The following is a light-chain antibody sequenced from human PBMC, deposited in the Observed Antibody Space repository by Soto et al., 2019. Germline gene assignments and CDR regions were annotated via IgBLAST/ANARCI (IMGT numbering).Light chain of an antibody. J-gene: IGKJ1*01. CDR2: GVS. CDR1: QSINNKY. CDR3: QLYSGSPWT. Sequence: EIVLTQSPGTLYLSPGERATLSCRASQSINNKYSAWYQQEPGQTPRRLIHGVSIRATGFPDGFTGSGSGTGFTPTISTLEPAHFTVDSCQLYSGSPWTSGQGTTVEVK. V-gene: IGKV3-20*01.